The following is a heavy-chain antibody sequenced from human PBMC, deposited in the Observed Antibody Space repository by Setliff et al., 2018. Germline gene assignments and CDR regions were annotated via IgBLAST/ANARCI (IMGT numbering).Heavy chain of an antibody. J-gene: IGHJ4*02. D-gene: IGHD6-19*01. V-gene: IGHV3-48*01. Sequence: GWSLRLSCVVSGFTFRNFGMTWVRQAPGKGLEWLAKISGASSTIYYADSVKGRFTISRDNAQDSLYLQMNSLKSEDTGVYFCAKVRSSGWEEPDYWGQGTVVTVSS. CDR1: GFTFRNFG. CDR2: ISGASSTI. CDR3: AKVRSSGWEEPDY.